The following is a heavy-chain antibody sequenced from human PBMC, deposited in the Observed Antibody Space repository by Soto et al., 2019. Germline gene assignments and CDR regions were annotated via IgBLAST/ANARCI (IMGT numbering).Heavy chain of an antibody. CDR2: VHYTGST. CDR1: GGSIRSGGHY. V-gene: IGHV4-61*08. CDR3: ARGIYDSSGCYTRVFDY. Sequence: PSETLSLTCTVSGGSIRSGGHYWSWIRQPPGKGLEWIGYVHYTGSTNYNSPLKSRVTISVDTSKNQFSLKLSSVTAADTAVYYCARGIYDSSGCYTRVFDYWGPGTLVTVSS. D-gene: IGHD3-22*01. J-gene: IGHJ4*02.